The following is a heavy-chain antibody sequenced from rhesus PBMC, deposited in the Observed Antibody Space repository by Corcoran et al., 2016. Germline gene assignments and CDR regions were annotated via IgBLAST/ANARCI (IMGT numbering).Heavy chain of an antibody. CDR3: ARRKGVTLFDY. CDR2: IYGSGGGT. Sequence: QVQLQESGPGLVNPSETLSLTCAVPGGSISDDYYWSWIRQPPGKGLELIGYIYGSGGGTNSNPSLKNRGNIAIDNSKTQFYLKLSSVTAADTAEYYCARRKGVTLFDYWGQGVLVTVSS. CDR1: GGSISDDYY. J-gene: IGHJ4*01. D-gene: IGHD4-23*01. V-gene: IGHV4-106*01.